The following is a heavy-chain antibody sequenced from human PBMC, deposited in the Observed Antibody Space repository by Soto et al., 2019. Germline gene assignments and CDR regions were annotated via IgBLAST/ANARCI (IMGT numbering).Heavy chain of an antibody. J-gene: IGHJ4*02. CDR3: ARGITPIPAVQGDAPDNCYFDS. Sequence: PSETLSHTCTVSGGSISSSSYYWCWNLHPPGTGLEWIGSIYYSGSTYYNPSPKSRVTVSVDTSKNQFSLKLKSVTAADTAVYYCARGITPIPAVQGDAPDNCYFDSWGLGTRVS. CDR1: GGSISSSSYY. V-gene: IGHV4-39*07. D-gene: IGHD6-25*01. CDR2: IYYSGST.